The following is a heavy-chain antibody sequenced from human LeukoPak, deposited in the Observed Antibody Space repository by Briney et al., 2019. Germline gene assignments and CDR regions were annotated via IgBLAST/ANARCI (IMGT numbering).Heavy chain of an antibody. J-gene: IGHJ4*02. V-gene: IGHV3-48*02. D-gene: IGHD6-13*01. CDR2: ISPSSSDI. CDR3: ARAAYSSSPDY. CDR1: GXTFSIYS. Sequence: PGGSLRLSCAASGXTFSIYSMNWVRQAPGKGLEWVSYISPSSSDIFYADSVKGRFTISRDNAKNSLYLQMSSLRDEDTAVYYCARAAYSSSPDYWGQGTLVTVSS.